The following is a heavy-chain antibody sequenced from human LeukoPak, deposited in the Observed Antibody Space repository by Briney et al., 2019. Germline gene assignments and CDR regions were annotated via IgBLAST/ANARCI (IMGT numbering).Heavy chain of an antibody. V-gene: IGHV4-59*08. CDR3: ARLDAAAGRYLQFFY. D-gene: IGHD5-24*01. CDR1: VGPISNYY. J-gene: IGHJ4*02. CDR2: IHDSGST. Sequence: PSETLSLTCTVSVGPISNYYWSWIRQSPEKGLEWIGYIHDSGSTNYNPSLKSRVTISVDTSKNHFSLKLSSVPAADTAVYYCARLDAAAGRYLQFFYWGQGTLVTVSS.